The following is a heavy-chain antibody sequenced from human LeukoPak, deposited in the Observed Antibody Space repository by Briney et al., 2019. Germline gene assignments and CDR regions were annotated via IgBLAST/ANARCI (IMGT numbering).Heavy chain of an antibody. Sequence: PGESLRLSCAASGFTFGSYAMSWVRQAPGKGLEWVSAISGSGGNTNYADSVKGRFTISRDNSKSTLYLQMNSLRVEDTAVYYCSEDSDSSVYYPNLDYWGQGTLVTVSS. CDR3: SEDSDSSVYYPNLDY. D-gene: IGHD3-22*01. J-gene: IGHJ4*02. CDR2: ISGSGGNT. V-gene: IGHV3-23*01. CDR1: GFTFGSYA.